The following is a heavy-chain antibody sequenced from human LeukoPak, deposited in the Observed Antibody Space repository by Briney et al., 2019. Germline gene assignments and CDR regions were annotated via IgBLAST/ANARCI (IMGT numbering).Heavy chain of an antibody. CDR3: ARFPNTAMVMGLEYYYYGMDV. CDR2: INPSGGST. D-gene: IGHD5-18*01. V-gene: IGHV1-46*01. Sequence: ASVKVSCKASGYTFTSYYMHWVRQAPGQGLEWMGIINPSGGSTSYAQKFQGRVTMTRDTSTSTVYMELSSLRSEDTAVYYCARFPNTAMVMGLEYYYYGMDVWGQGTTVTVSS. CDR1: GYTFTSYY. J-gene: IGHJ6*02.